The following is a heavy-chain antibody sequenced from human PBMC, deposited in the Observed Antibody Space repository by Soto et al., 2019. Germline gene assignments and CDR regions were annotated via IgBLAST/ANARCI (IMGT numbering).Heavy chain of an antibody. D-gene: IGHD6-13*01. CDR2: IYPGDSDT. Sequence: GESLKISCKGSGYSFTSYWIGWVRQMPGKGLEWMGIIYPGDSDTNYKPSLKSRVTISVDKSKNQFSLKLSSVTAADTAVFYCARRQGIAVAGPFDYWGQGILVTVSS. V-gene: IGHV5-51*01. CDR1: GYSFTSYW. J-gene: IGHJ4*02. CDR3: ARRQGIAVAGPFDY.